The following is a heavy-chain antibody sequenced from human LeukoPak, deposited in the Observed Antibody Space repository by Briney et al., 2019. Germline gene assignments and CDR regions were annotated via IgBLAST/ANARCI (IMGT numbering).Heavy chain of an antibody. V-gene: IGHV3-23*01. D-gene: IGHD5-18*01. CDR2: ISGSGGST. Sequence: PGGSLRLSCAVSGFTFSSYSMNWVRQAPGKGLEWVSAISGSGGSTYYADSVKGRFTISRDNSKNTLYLQMNSLRAEDTAVYYCAKAPLGTAMVGKRILDDDYWGQGTLVTVSS. CDR1: GFTFSSYS. J-gene: IGHJ4*02. CDR3: AKAPLGTAMVGKRILDDDY.